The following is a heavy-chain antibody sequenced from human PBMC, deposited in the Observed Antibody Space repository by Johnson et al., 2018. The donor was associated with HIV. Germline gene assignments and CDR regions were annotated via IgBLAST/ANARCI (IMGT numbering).Heavy chain of an antibody. V-gene: IGHV3-33*05. Sequence: QVLLVESGGGVVQPGGSLRLSCAASGFTFSSYSMHWVRQAPGKGLEWVAVISYDGSNTYYPDSVKGRFTISRDNAKNALYLQMNSLRAEDTALYYCARQHYYGSGSYPGAFDIWGQGTMVTVSS. J-gene: IGHJ3*02. CDR3: ARQHYYGSGSYPGAFDI. CDR1: GFTFSSYS. D-gene: IGHD3-10*01. CDR2: ISYDGSNT.